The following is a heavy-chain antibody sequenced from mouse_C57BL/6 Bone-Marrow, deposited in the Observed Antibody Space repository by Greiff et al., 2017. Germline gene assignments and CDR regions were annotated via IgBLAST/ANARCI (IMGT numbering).Heavy chain of an antibody. J-gene: IGHJ2*01. CDR3: TRGGLYYDYEY. CDR2: ISSGGDYI. Sequence: EVQLMESGEGLVKPGGSLKLSCAASGFTFSSYAMSWVRQTPEKRLEWVAYISSGGDYIYYADTVKGRFTISRDNARNTLYLQMSSLKSEDTAMYYCTRGGLYYDYEYWGQGTTLTVSS. D-gene: IGHD2-4*01. V-gene: IGHV5-9-1*02. CDR1: GFTFSSYA.